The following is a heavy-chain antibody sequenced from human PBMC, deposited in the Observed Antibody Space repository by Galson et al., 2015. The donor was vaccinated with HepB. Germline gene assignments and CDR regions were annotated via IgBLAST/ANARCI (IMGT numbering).Heavy chain of an antibody. J-gene: IGHJ6*02. D-gene: IGHD3-3*01. CDR1: GFTFSDYY. CDR2: IRGSGRTI. V-gene: IGHV3-11*01. CDR3: ARGWDYYESWSAYPTPIYYYYGMDV. Sequence: SLRLSCAASGFTFSDYYMTWIRQAPGKGLEWLSYIRGSGRTIHYADAVKGRFTVSRDNAKNSLFLEMNSLKAEDTAVYYCARGWDYYESWSAYPTPIYYYYGMDVWGQGTTVTVSS.